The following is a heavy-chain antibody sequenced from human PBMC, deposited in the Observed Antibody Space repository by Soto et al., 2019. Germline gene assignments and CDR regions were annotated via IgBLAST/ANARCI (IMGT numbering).Heavy chain of an antibody. CDR1: GLTIISHG. CDR3: ARAYSTGWYGGFDI. D-gene: IGHD6-19*01. CDR2: IWYDASNK. J-gene: IGHJ3*02. Sequence: PVRPKRLCWGASGLTIISHGRHRVRQAQGKGLEWVAVIWYDASNKYCAASVKGRFTISRCNSKNTLYMRMNSLRAEETAVYYCARAYSTGWYGGFDIWGQGTIVTVSS. V-gene: IGHV3-33*01.